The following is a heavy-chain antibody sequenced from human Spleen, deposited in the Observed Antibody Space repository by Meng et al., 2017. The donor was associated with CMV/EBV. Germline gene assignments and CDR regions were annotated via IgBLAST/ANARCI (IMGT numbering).Heavy chain of an antibody. J-gene: IGHJ5*01. CDR2: IIPMFNTT. V-gene: IGHV1-69*05. D-gene: IGHD2-21*01. CDR3: ARGYLCGGDCYWDWFDS. CDR1: GGTFSSST. Sequence: SVQVSCKASGGTFSSSTFSWVRQAPGQGLEWMGGIIPMFNTTNYAQKFHGRVTITTAASTNTAYMELTSLTSEDTAVYYCARGYLCGGDCYWDWFDSWGQGTLVTVSS.